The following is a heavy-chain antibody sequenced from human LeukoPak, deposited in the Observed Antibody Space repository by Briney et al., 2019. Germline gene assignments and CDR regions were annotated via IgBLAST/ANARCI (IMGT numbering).Heavy chain of an antibody. CDR1: GGSISSNNYY. CDR3: ARGSGPGAKTNWFDP. Sequence: PSETLSLTCTVSGGSISSNNYYWGWIRQPPGKGLEWIGTIYYTGSTYYNPSLKSRVTIPVDTSKNQFSLKLSSVTAADTAVYYCARGSGPGAKTNWFDPWGQGTLVLVSS. J-gene: IGHJ5*02. CDR2: IYYTGST. V-gene: IGHV4-39*01. D-gene: IGHD3-10*01.